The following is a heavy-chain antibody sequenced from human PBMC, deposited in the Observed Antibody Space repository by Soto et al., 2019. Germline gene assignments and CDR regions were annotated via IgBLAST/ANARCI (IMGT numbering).Heavy chain of an antibody. Sequence: GGSLRLSCAASGFTFSSYEMNWVRQAPGKGLEWVSYISSSGSTIYYADSVKGRFTISRDNAKNSLYLQMNSLRAEDTAVYYCARAGKYYDFWSGYYDYYYYGMDVWGQGTTVTVSS. CDR3: ARAGKYYDFWSGYYDYYYYGMDV. D-gene: IGHD3-3*01. CDR1: GFTFSSYE. V-gene: IGHV3-48*03. J-gene: IGHJ6*02. CDR2: ISSSGSTI.